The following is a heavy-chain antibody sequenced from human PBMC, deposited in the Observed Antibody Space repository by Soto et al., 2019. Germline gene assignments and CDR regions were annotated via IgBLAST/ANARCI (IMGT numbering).Heavy chain of an antibody. D-gene: IGHD4-4*01. CDR1: GGTFSSYT. CDR3: ARDLPTGYSYYYYMDV. CDR2: IIPILGIA. J-gene: IGHJ6*03. V-gene: IGHV1-69*04. Sequence: ASVKVSCKASGGTFSSYTISWVRQAPGQGLEWMGRIIPILGIANYAQKFQGRVTITADKSTSTAYMELSSLRSEDTAVYYCARDLPTGYSYYYYMDVWGKGTTVTVSS.